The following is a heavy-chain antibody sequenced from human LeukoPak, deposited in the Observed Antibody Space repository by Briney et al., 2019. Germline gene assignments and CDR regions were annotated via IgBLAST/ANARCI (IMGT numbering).Heavy chain of an antibody. J-gene: IGHJ4*02. V-gene: IGHV3-21*01. D-gene: IGHD1-26*01. CDR3: ASRRGSNRPFDY. CDR1: GFTFSSYN. Sequence: GGSLRLSCAASGFTFSSYNMNWARQAPGKGLEWVSSITSTGSYTFYADSVKGRFTISRDNAKNSLYLQMNSLTAEDSAVYYCASRRGSNRPFDYWGQGTLVTVSS. CDR2: ITSTGSYT.